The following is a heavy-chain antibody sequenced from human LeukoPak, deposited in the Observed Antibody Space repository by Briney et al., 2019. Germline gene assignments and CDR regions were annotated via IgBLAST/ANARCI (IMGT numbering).Heavy chain of an antibody. D-gene: IGHD7-27*01. V-gene: IGHV4-59*02. CDR2: IYHTGST. CDR3: ASRKMGNDY. CDR1: GGSVSDYY. J-gene: IGHJ4*02. Sequence: SETLSLTCTISGGSVSDYYWSWIRQSPGKGLEWIGYIYHTGSTSYSPSLKSRVTISADTSQNQFSLKLSSVTAADTAVYYCASRKMGNDYWGQGTLVTVSS.